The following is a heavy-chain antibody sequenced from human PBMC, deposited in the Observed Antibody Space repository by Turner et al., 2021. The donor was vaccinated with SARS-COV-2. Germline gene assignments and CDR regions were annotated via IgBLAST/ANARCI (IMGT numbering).Heavy chain of an antibody. CDR3: ARAALFAAPSGLDV. J-gene: IGHJ6*02. V-gene: IGHV4-34*01. D-gene: IGHD3-10*02. CDR1: GGSFSAYY. CDR2: IDKSGIT. Sequence: QVQLQQWGAGLLRSSETLSLTCGVQGGSFSAYYWTWIRQIPGKGLEWIGQIDKSGITNYNPSLQSRVTISRDTSKNHLSLNLTSVTAADTAVYYCARAALFAAPSGLDVWGPGATDIVSS.